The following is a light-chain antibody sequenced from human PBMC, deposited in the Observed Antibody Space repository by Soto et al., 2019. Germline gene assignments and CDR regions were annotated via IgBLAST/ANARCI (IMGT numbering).Light chain of an antibody. J-gene: IGKJ5*01. Sequence: EIVLTQSPGTLSLSPGERATLSCKSSESVSNSYVAWYRQKPGQAPRLLIYDTSTRATGIPDRFSGSASGTDFTLTISRLEPEDFVVFYCQQYGTSEIIFGQGTRLEIK. V-gene: IGKV3-20*01. CDR1: ESVSNSY. CDR3: QQYGTSEII. CDR2: DTS.